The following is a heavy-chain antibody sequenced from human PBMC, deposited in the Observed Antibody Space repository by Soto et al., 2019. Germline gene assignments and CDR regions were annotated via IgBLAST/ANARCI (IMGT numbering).Heavy chain of an antibody. V-gene: IGHV1-3*01. CDR3: ARGTPVWFDP. CDR1: GYTFSYYA. Sequence: ASVQVSCKASGYTFSYYAIHWVRQAPGQRPEWMGWINAGNGNTKYSQKFQGRVTITRDTSASTAYMELSSLRSEDTAVYYCARGTPVWFDPWGQGTLVTVSS. D-gene: IGHD3-10*01. CDR2: INAGNGNT. J-gene: IGHJ5*02.